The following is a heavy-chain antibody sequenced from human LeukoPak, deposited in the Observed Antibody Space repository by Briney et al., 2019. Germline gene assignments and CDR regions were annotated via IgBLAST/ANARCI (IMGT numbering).Heavy chain of an antibody. CDR3: ARLGTYCGGDCYSGYFDY. CDR2: INHSGST. CDR1: GGSFSGYY. D-gene: IGHD2-21*01. V-gene: IGHV4-34*01. Sequence: KPSETLSLTCAVYGGSFSGYYWSWIRQPPGKGLEWIGEINHSGSTNYNPSLKSRVTISVDTSKNQFSLKLSSVTAADTAVYYCARLGTYCGGDCYSGYFDYWGQGTLVTVSS. J-gene: IGHJ4*02.